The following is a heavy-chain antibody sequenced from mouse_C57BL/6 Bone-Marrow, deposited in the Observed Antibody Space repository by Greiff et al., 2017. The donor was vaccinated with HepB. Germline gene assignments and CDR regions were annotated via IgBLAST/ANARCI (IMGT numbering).Heavy chain of an antibody. CDR2: IRSKSNNYAT. CDR1: GFSFNTYA. V-gene: IGHV10-1*01. Sequence: EVMLVESGGGLVQPKGSLKLSCAASGFSFNTYAMNWVRQAPGKGLEWVARIRSKSNNYATYYADSVKDRFTISRDDSESMLYLQMNNLKTEDTAMYYCVRQADGNSFAYWGQGTLVTVSA. D-gene: IGHD2-1*01. J-gene: IGHJ3*01. CDR3: VRQADGNSFAY.